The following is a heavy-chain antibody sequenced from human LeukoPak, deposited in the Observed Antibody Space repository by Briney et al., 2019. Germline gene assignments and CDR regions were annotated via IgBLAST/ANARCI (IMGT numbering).Heavy chain of an antibody. CDR3: ARAVFPHTPTDGGAY. CDR1: GYTFTSYY. J-gene: IGHJ4*02. V-gene: IGHV1-2*02. CDR2: INPNSGGT. D-gene: IGHD5-18*01. Sequence: ASVKVSCKASGYTFTSYYIHWVRQAPGQGLEWMGWINPNSGGTNYAQKFQGRVTMTRDTSISTAYMELSRLTSDDTAVYYCARAVFPHTPTDGGAYWGQGTLVTVSS.